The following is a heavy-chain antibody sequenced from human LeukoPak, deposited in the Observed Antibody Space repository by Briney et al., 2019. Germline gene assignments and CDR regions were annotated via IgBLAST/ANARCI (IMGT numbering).Heavy chain of an antibody. J-gene: IGHJ4*02. V-gene: IGHV3-30*18. Sequence: GGSLRLSCAASGFTFSSYGMHWVRQAPGKGLEWVAVISYDGSNKYYADSVEGRFTISRDNSKNTLYLQMNSLRAEDTAVYYCAKPMGVDYYDSSGYYQRAFDYWGQGTLVTVSS. CDR2: ISYDGSNK. D-gene: IGHD3-22*01. CDR3: AKPMGVDYYDSSGYYQRAFDY. CDR1: GFTFSSYG.